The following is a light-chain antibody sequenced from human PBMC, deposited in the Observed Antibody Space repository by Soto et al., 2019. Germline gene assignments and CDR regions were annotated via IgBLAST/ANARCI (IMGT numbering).Light chain of an antibody. CDR3: QKYNNWPWT. V-gene: IGKV3-15*01. CDR1: RSVSSK. CDR2: DAS. J-gene: IGKJ1*01. Sequence: VASQSPATLSMSAGERDTLSCRARRSVSSKLVWYQRRPGQAPRLLIYDASTRATGIPDRFSGRGSGTEFTLTLSSLQSEDFAIYYCQKYNNWPWTLGSGTKVDI.